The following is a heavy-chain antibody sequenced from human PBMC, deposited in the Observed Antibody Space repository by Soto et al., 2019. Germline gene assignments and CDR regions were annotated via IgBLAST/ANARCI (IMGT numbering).Heavy chain of an antibody. J-gene: IGHJ6*02. Sequence: PSETLSLTCTVSGGSVSSGSYYWSWIRQPPGKGLEWIGYIYYSGSTNYNPSLKSRVTISVDTSKNQFSLKLSSVTAADTAVYYCARDQMGRAAAGISYYYYYGMDVWGQGTTVTVSS. CDR1: GGSVSSGSYY. CDR3: ARDQMGRAAAGISYYYYYGMDV. D-gene: IGHD6-13*01. V-gene: IGHV4-61*01. CDR2: IYYSGST.